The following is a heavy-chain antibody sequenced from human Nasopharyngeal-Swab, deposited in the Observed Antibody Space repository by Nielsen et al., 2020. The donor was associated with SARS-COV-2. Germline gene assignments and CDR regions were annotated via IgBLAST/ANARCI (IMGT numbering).Heavy chain of an antibody. CDR3: ARDLYGSGSYNFGAFDI. Sequence: SVKVSCKASGGTFSSYVISWVRQAPGQGLEWMGGIFPIFGTSNYAQKFQGRVTITADESTSTAYMELSSLRSEDTAVYYCARDLYGSGSYNFGAFDIWGQGTMVTVSS. CDR2: IFPIFGTS. J-gene: IGHJ3*02. V-gene: IGHV1-69*13. D-gene: IGHD3-10*01. CDR1: GGTFSSYV.